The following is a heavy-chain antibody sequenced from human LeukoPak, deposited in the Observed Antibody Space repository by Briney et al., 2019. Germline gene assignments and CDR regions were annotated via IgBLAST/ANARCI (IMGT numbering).Heavy chain of an antibody. CDR1: GFSFSSYG. Sequence: PGGSLRLSCAASGFSFSSYGMHWVRQAPGKGLEWVAVIWYDGSNKYYADSVKGRFTISRDNSKNTLYLQMNSLRAEDTAVYYCAKDVGRYDILTGYSSWGQGTLVTVSS. J-gene: IGHJ4*02. V-gene: IGHV3-30*02. CDR3: AKDVGRYDILTGYSS. CDR2: IWYDGSNK. D-gene: IGHD3-9*01.